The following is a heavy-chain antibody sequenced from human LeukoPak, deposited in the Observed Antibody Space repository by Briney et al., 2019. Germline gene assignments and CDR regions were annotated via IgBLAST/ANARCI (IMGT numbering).Heavy chain of an antibody. CDR3: ASKRPDVLAPSDY. J-gene: IGHJ4*02. CDR2: ISGSGTKT. D-gene: IGHD1-14*01. CDR1: GFTFNTYA. V-gene: IGHV3-23*01. Sequence: PGGSLRLSCAASGFTFNTYAMTWVRQAPGKGLEWVSTISGSGTKTYYADSVKGRFTISRDNSKNTLYLQMDSLRAEDTAVYFCASKRPDVLAPSDYWGQGTLVTVSS.